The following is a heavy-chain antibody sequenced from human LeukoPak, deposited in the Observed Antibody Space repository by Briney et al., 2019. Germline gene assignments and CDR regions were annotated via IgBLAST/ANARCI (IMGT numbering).Heavy chain of an antibody. V-gene: IGHV4-38-2*02. CDR1: GYSISSGYY. CDR2: IYHSGST. CDR3: ARDVSYGWYYFDY. J-gene: IGHJ4*02. Sequence: PSETLSLTCTVSGYSISSGYYWGWIRQPPGKGLEWIGSIYHSGSTYYNPSLKSRVTISVDTSKNQFSLKLSSVTAADTAVYYCARDVSYGWYYFDYWGQGTLVTVSS. D-gene: IGHD5-18*01.